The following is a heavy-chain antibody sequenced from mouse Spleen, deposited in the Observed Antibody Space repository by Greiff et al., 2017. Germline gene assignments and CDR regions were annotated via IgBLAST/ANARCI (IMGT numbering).Heavy chain of an antibody. CDR1: GFTFSDYY. V-gene: IGHV5-12*02. CDR2: ISNGGGST. CDR3: ARQWYDYDLSYWYFDV. Sequence: EVKLVESGGGLVQPGGSLKLSCATSGFTFSDYYMYWVRQTPEKRLEWVAYISNGGGSTYYPDTVKGRFTISRDNAKNTLYLQMSRLKSEDTAMYYCARQWYDYDLSYWYFDVWGAGTTVTVSS. J-gene: IGHJ1*01. D-gene: IGHD2-4*01.